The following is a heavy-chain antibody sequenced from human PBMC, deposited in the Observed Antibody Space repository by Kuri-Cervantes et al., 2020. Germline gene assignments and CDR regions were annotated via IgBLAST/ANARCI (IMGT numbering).Heavy chain of an antibody. CDR3: ARHMGSSGYDSDY. CDR1: GGSFSGYY. CDR2: INHSGST. V-gene: IGHV4-34*01. Sequence: GSLRLSCAVYGGSFSGYYWSWIRQPPGKGLEWIGEINHSGSTNYNPSLKSRVTISVDTSKNQFSLKLNSVTATDTAIYYCARHMGSSGYDSDYWGQGTLVTVSS. D-gene: IGHD5-12*01. J-gene: IGHJ4*02.